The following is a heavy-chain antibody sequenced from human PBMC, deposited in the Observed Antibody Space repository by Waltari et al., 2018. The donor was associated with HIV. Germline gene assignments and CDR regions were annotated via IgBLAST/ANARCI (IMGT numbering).Heavy chain of an antibody. J-gene: IGHJ6*02. V-gene: IGHV3-66*02. CDR2: IYSGGST. Sequence: EVQLVESGGGLVQPGGSLRLSCAASGFTVSSHYMSWVRQAPGKGLEWVSVIYSGGSTYYADSVKGRFTISRDNSKNTLYLQMNSLRAEDTAVYYCARGPACSSTSCYAYYYGMDVWGQGTTVTVSS. CDR3: ARGPACSSTSCYAYYYGMDV. CDR1: GFTVSSHY. D-gene: IGHD2-2*01.